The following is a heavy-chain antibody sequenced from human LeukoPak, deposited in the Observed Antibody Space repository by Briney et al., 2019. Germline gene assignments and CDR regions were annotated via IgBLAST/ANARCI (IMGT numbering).Heavy chain of an antibody. D-gene: IGHD2-2*01. CDR2: IYYSGST. CDR1: GGSISSYY. J-gene: IGHJ4*02. V-gene: IGHV4-59*08. Sequence: KSSETLSLTCTVSGGSISSYYWSWIRQPPGKGLEWVGYIYYSGSTNYNPSLKSRVNTSVDTSKNQLSLKLSSVTAADTAVYYCARVIGYCSSTSCFGYFDHWGQGTLVTVSS. CDR3: ARVIGYCSSTSCFGYFDH.